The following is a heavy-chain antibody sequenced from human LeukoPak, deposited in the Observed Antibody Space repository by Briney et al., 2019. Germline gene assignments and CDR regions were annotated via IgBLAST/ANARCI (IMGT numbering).Heavy chain of an antibody. J-gene: IGHJ1*01. CDR1: GFTFSSYA. CDR3: AKDLRGGQTTEYCQH. V-gene: IGHV3-23*01. D-gene: IGHD1-1*01. CDR2: ISGSGGTT. Sequence: GGSLRLSCAASGFTFSSYAMSWVRQAPGKGLEWVSDISGSGGTTYYADSVKGRFTISRDNSKNTLYLQMNSLRAEDTAIYECAKDLRGGQTTEYCQHWGQGTLVTVSS.